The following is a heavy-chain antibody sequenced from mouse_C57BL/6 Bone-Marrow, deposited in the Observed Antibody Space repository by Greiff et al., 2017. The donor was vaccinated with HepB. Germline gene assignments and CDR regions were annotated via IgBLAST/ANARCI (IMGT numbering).Heavy chain of an antibody. Sequence: QVQLQQSGAELVKPGASVKMSCKASGYTFTSYWITWVKQRPGQALEWIGDIYPGSGSTNYNEKFKSKATLTVDTSSSTAYMQLSSLTSEDSAVYYCARSGTTVVAKDWYFDVWGTGTTVTVSS. CDR1: GYTFTSYW. CDR2: IYPGSGST. J-gene: IGHJ1*03. V-gene: IGHV1-55*01. D-gene: IGHD1-1*01. CDR3: ARSGTTVVAKDWYFDV.